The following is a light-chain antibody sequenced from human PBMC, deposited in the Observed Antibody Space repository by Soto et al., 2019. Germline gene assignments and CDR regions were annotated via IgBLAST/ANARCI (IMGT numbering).Light chain of an antibody. Sequence: EIQMTQSPSSLSASVGDRVTITCRASQSISSYLNWYQQKPGKAPKLLIYAASSLHSGVPSRFSGSGSGTDFTLTISSLEPEDFATYYCQQSFNTPRTFGQRTKVDI. V-gene: IGKV1-39*01. CDR1: QSISSY. CDR2: AAS. CDR3: QQSFNTPRT. J-gene: IGKJ2*01.